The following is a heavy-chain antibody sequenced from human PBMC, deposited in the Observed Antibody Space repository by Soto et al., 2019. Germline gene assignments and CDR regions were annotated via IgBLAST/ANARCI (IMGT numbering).Heavy chain of an antibody. CDR3: ARGAMYGSGSYLVFDY. V-gene: IGHV6-1*01. Sequence: SQTLSLTCAISVDSVSSNSAAWSWIRQSPSRGLEWLGRTYYKSKWFNDYAIPVKSRMTINPDTSKNQFFLHLNSVTPEDTAVYYCARGAMYGSGSYLVFDYWGQGIPVTVSS. J-gene: IGHJ4*02. CDR2: TYYKSKWFN. D-gene: IGHD3-10*01. CDR1: VDSVSSNSAA.